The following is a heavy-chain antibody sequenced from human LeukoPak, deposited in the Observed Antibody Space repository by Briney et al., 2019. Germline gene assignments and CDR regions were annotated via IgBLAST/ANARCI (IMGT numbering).Heavy chain of an antibody. CDR1: GDTFTSYD. J-gene: IGHJ5*02. V-gene: IGHV1-8*01. D-gene: IGHD2-21*02. Sequence: ASVKVSCKASGDTFTSYDINWVRQATGQGLEWMGWMNPNSGSTGYAQKFQGRVTMTRNTSISTAYMELSRLRSEDTAVYYCARGRGDFVSVWFDPWGQGTLVTVSS. CDR3: ARGRGDFVSVWFDP. CDR2: MNPNSGST.